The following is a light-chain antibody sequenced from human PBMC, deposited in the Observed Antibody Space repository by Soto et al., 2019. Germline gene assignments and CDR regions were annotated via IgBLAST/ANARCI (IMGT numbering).Light chain of an antibody. J-gene: IGLJ1*01. CDR3: CSYRSRTSPYYV. V-gene: IGLV2-14*03. Sequence: QSVLTQPASVSGSPGQSITISCTGTSSDIGGYKDVSWYQQHPGKAPQVLIFEVSYRPYGISNRFSGSKSGNVASLTISGLQAEDEADYYCCSYRSRTSPYYVFGTGTKVTVL. CDR1: SSDIGGYKD. CDR2: EVS.